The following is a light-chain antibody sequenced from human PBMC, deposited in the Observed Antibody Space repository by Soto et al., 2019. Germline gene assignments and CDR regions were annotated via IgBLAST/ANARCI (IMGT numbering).Light chain of an antibody. CDR1: QSISSW. V-gene: IGKV1-5*01. J-gene: IGKJ2*01. Sequence: DIQMTQSPSTLSASVGDRVTITCRASQSISSWLAWYQQKPGKAPKLLIYDASSLESGVPSRFSGSGSGTEFTLTISSLQPDDFATYYCQQYNGYPNTFGQGTKLEIK. CDR3: QQYNGYPNT. CDR2: DAS.